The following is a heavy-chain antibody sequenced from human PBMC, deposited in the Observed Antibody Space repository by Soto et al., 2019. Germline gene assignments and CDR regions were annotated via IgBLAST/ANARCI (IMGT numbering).Heavy chain of an antibody. V-gene: IGHV1-3*01. CDR3: ARHNCNYILDY. CDR2: INSDRGNT. J-gene: IGHJ4*02. CDR1: GYIFTTYA. Sequence: QVPLVQSGAEVKKPGASVKVSCEASGYIFTTYAIHWVRQAPGQRLEWMGCINSDRGNTKYSQRFQGRVTITRDTSASTAYMELSSLRSEDTAVYYCARHNCNYILDYWGQGTLVTVSS. D-gene: IGHD1-7*01.